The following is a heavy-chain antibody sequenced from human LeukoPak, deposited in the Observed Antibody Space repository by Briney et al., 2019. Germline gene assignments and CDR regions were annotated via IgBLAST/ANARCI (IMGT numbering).Heavy chain of an antibody. Sequence: PSETLSLTCTVFGGSISGYYWSWIRQPPGEGLWWSVYIYTSGGTNYNPSLRSRVTISVDTSKDQFSLKLSSVTAADTAVYYCARQCVHSYGSPRYFHYWGQGTLVTVSS. D-gene: IGHD5-18*01. CDR2: IYTSGGT. CDR3: ARQCVHSYGSPRYFHY. CDR1: GGSISGYY. J-gene: IGHJ4*02. V-gene: IGHV4-4*09.